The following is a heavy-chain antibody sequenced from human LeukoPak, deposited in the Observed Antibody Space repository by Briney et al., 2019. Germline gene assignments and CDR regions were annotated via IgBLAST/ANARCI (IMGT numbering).Heavy chain of an antibody. CDR1: GFTFGDYA. V-gene: IGHV3-49*04. CDR3: TRDTEYYYGSGSSY. Sequence: GGSLRLSCTGSGFTFGDYAISWVRQAPGKGLEWLGFIRSKDNDGTTDYAASVKGRFIISRDDSKSIAYLQMNDLKTEDTAVYYCTRDTEYYYGSGSSYWGQGTLVTVSS. D-gene: IGHD3-10*01. CDR2: IRSKDNDGTT. J-gene: IGHJ4*02.